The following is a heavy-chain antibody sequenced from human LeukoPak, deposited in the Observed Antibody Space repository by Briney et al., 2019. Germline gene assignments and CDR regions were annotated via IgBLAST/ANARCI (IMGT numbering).Heavy chain of an antibody. V-gene: IGHV3-21*01. Sequence: GGSLRLSCAASGFTFSSYSMNWVRQAPGKGLEWVSSISSSSSYIYYADSVKGRFTISRDNAKNSLYPQMNSLRAEDTAVYYCARGDSSSWAGNWFDPWGRGTLVTVSS. D-gene: IGHD6-13*01. CDR3: ARGDSSSWAGNWFDP. J-gene: IGHJ5*02. CDR2: ISSSSSYI. CDR1: GFTFSSYS.